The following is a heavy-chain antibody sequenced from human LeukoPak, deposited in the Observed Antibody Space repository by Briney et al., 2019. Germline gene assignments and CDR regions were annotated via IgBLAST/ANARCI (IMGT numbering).Heavy chain of an antibody. V-gene: IGHV3-74*01. CDR1: EFTVSLND. D-gene: IGHD1-26*01. CDR2: INDDGSSI. Sequence: GGSLRLSCAASEFTVSLNDMTWVRQAPGKGLLWVSRINDDGSSISYADSVKGRLTISRDNAKNTLYLQMNGLRAEDTAVYYCARGGNYLLDAFDIWGQGTMVTVSS. CDR3: ARGGNYLLDAFDI. J-gene: IGHJ3*02.